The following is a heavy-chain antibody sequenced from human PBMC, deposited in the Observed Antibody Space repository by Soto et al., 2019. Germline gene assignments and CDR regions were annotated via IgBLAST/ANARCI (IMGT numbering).Heavy chain of an antibody. CDR1: GGTFSSYA. J-gene: IGHJ4*02. CDR3: ARFYGDYGGYFDY. V-gene: IGHV1-69*01. CDR2: IIPIFGTA. Sequence: QVQLVQSWAEVKKPGSSVKVSCKASGGTFSSYAISWLRQAPGQGLEWMGGIIPIFGTANYAQKFQGRVTINADESTSTASMELSSLRSEDTAVEYCARFYGDYGGYFDYWGQGTLVNVSS. D-gene: IGHD4-17*01.